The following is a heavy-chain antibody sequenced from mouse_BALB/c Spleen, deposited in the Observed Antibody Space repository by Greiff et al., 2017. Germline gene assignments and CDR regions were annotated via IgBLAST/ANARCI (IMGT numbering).Heavy chain of an antibody. CDR3: ARDRGYGNYVGAMDY. V-gene: IGHV2-9*02. J-gene: IGHJ4*01. CDR1: GFSLTSYG. CDR2: IWAGGST. D-gene: IGHD2-10*02. Sequence: QVQLQQSGPGLVAPSQSLSITCTVSGFSLTSYGVHWVRQPPGKGLEWLGVIWAGGSTNYNSALMSRLSISKDNSKSQVFLKMNSLQTDDTAMYYCARDRGYGNYVGAMDYWGQGTSVTVSS.